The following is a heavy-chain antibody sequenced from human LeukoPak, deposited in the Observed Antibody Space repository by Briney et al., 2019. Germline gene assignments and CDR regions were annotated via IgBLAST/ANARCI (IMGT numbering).Heavy chain of an antibody. CDR1: GGSISSYY. J-gene: IGHJ4*02. CDR3: GSGYDSPIDY. V-gene: IGHV4-59*01. D-gene: IGHD5-12*01. CDR2: IYYSGST. Sequence: SETLSLTCTVSGGSISSYYWSWIRQPPGKGLEWIGYIYYSGSTNYNPSLKSRVTISVDTSKNQFSLKLSSVTAADTAVYYCGSGYDSPIDYWGQGTLVTVSS.